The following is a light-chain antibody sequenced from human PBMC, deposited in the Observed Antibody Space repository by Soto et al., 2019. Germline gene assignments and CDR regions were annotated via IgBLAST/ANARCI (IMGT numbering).Light chain of an antibody. J-gene: IGKJ4*01. CDR2: DAS. CDR1: QSVSNY. V-gene: IGKV3-11*01. CDR3: QQRSNWPPVT. Sequence: EIVLTQSPATLSLSPGERATLSCRASQSVSNYLAWYQQKPGQAPRLLIYDASNRASGIPARFSGSGSGTEFSLTISSLEPEDFAVYYCQQRSNWPPVTFGGGTKVEIK.